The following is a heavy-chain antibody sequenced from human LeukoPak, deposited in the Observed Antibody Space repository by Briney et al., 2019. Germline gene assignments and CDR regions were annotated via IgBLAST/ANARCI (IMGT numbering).Heavy chain of an antibody. D-gene: IGHD5-12*01. CDR3: ARDGSGGYSGYGIDY. CDR1: GFTFSSYW. J-gene: IGHJ4*02. Sequence: PGGSLRLSCAASGFTFSSYWMSWVRQAPGKGLEWVANIKQDGSEKYYVDSVKGRFTISRDNAKNSLYLQMNSLRAEDTAVYYCARDGSGGYSGYGIDYWGQGTLVTVSS. CDR2: IKQDGSEK. V-gene: IGHV3-7*01.